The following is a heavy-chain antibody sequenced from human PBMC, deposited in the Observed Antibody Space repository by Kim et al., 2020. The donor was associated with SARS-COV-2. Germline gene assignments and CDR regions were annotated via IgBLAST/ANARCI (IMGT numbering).Heavy chain of an antibody. V-gene: IGHV3-33*06. CDR3: VKESSGMGRLMGS. J-gene: IGHJ5*02. D-gene: IGHD3-10*01. CDR2: IWYDGSKK. Sequence: GGSLRLSCTTSGFTLSSSGMHWVRQVPGKGLEWVAIIWYDGSKKYYGDSAKGRFTISKDDAKNTLYLQMNSLRVEDTAVYYCVKESSGMGRLMGSWGQGILVSVSS. CDR1: GFTLSSSG.